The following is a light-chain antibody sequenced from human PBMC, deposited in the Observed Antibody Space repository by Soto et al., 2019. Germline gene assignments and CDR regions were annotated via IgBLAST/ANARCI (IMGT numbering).Light chain of an antibody. V-gene: IGLV1-44*01. Sequence: QSVLTQPPSASGTPGQRVTISCSGSSSNIGSNSVYWHQQLPGTAPKLLIYDNTNRPSGVPARFSGSKSGTSASLAISGLQAEDEADYYCQSFDKYLSAVVFGGGTKLTVL. CDR1: SSNIGSNS. J-gene: IGLJ2*01. CDR3: QSFDKYLSAVV. CDR2: DNT.